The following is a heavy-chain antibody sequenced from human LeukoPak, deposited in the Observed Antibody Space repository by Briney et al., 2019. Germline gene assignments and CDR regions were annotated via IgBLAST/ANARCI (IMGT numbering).Heavy chain of an antibody. CDR3: VRTRYSSGWPEYFQD. J-gene: IGHJ1*01. V-gene: IGHV2-70*11. CDR1: GFSLSTSGMC. D-gene: IGHD6-19*01. Sequence: SGPALVKPTQTLTLTCTFSGFSLSTSGMCVSWIRQPPGKALEWLARIDWDDDQYYSTSLKTRLTISKDTSKNQVVLTMTNMDPVDTATYYCVRTRYSSGWPEYFQDWGQGTLVTVSS. CDR2: IDWDDDQ.